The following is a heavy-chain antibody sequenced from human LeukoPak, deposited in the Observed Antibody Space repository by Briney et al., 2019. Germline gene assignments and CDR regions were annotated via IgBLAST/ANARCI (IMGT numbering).Heavy chain of an antibody. Sequence: PGGSLRLSCAVSGFSVSGYWMTWVRQAPGKGLEWVANIKQDGSEKNYVDSVKGRFTISRDNSKNTLYLQMNSLRAEDTAVYYCARDWYYYDSSGYSYYFDYWGQGTLVTVSS. CDR2: IKQDGSEK. V-gene: IGHV3-7*01. J-gene: IGHJ4*02. CDR1: GFSVSGYW. CDR3: ARDWYYYDSSGYSYYFDY. D-gene: IGHD3-22*01.